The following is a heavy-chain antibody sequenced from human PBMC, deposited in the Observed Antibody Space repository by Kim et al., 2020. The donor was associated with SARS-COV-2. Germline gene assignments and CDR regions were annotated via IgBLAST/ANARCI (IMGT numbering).Heavy chain of an antibody. V-gene: IGHV4-38-2*02. CDR1: GYSISSGYY. D-gene: IGHD3-16*02. CDR2: IYHSGST. CDR3: ARDARGIFTFGGVIVAVYFDY. J-gene: IGHJ4*02. Sequence: SETLSLTCTVSGYSISSGYYWGWIRQPPGKGLEWIGSIYHSGSTYYNPSLKSRVTISVDTSKNQFSLKLSSVTAAVTAVYYCARDARGIFTFGGVIVAVYFDYWGQGTLVTVSS.